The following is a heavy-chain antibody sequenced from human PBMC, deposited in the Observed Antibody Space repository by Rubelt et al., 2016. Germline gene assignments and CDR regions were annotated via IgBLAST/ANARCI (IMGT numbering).Heavy chain of an antibody. CDR1: GGTFRSYA. V-gene: IGHV1-69*01. J-gene: IGHJ4*02. Sequence: QVQLVQSGAEVKKPGSSVMVSCKASGGTFRSYAISWVRQAPGQGLEWMGGIIPIFGTATYAQKFQGRVTIIADESTRTSYVELSSLRSEDTAVYCWARRQQLGPFDYWGQGTLVTVSS. CDR3: ARRQQLGPFDY. D-gene: IGHD6-13*01. CDR2: IIPIFGTA.